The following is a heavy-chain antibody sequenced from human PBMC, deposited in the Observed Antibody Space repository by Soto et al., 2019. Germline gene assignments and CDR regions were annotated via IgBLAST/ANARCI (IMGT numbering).Heavy chain of an antibody. Sequence: QVQLQESGPGLVKPSQTLSLTCTVSGGSISSGTYYWTWVRHLPGEGLEWIGFISHSGRTYYNPSLESRATISVEKYENQFSLRLSSVTAADTAVYFCARDSDSCTGGSCYGNFDFWGQGTLVPVSS. D-gene: IGHD2-15*01. CDR1: GGSISSGTYY. CDR2: ISHSGRT. J-gene: IGHJ4*02. V-gene: IGHV4-31*03. CDR3: ARDSDSCTGGSCYGNFDF.